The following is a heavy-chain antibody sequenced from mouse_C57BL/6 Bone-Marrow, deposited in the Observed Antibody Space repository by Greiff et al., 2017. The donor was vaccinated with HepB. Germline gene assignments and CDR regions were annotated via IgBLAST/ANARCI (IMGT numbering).Heavy chain of an antibody. J-gene: IGHJ3*01. V-gene: IGHV1-64*01. CDR2: IHPNSGST. Sequence: QVQLQQPGAELVKPGASVKLSCKASGYTFTSYWMHWVKQRPGQGLEWIGMIHPNSGSTNYNEKFKSKATLTVDKSSSTAYMQLSSLTSEDPAVYYCYGNSAWFAYWGQGTLVTVSA. CDR3: YGNSAWFAY. CDR1: GYTFTSYW. D-gene: IGHD2-1*01.